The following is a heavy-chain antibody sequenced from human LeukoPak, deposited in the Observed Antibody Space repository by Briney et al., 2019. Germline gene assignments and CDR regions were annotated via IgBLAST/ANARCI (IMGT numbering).Heavy chain of an antibody. J-gene: IGHJ4*02. D-gene: IGHD2-21*02. Sequence: SVKVSCKASGGTFSSYTISWVRQAPGQGLEWMGRIIPILGIANYAQKFQGRVTITADKSTSTAYMELSSLRSEDTAVYYCATLPSSYCGGDCYPRVWGQATLVTVSS. CDR3: ATLPSSYCGGDCYPRV. V-gene: IGHV1-69*02. CDR2: IIPILGIA. CDR1: GGTFSSYT.